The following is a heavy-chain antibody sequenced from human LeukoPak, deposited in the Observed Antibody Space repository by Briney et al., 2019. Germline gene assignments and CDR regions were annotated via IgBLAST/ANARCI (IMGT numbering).Heavy chain of an antibody. CDR3: AGGHRPYCSSTSCYQTNYYYYYMDV. V-gene: IGHV3-11*04. Sequence: GGSLRLSCAASGFTFSDYYMSWIRQAPGKGLEWVSYISSSGSTIYYADSVKGRFTISRDNAKNSLYLQMNSLRAEDTAVYYCAGGHRPYCSSTSCYQTNYYYYYMDVWGKGTTVTVSS. D-gene: IGHD2-2*01. CDR2: ISSSGSTI. CDR1: GFTFSDYY. J-gene: IGHJ6*03.